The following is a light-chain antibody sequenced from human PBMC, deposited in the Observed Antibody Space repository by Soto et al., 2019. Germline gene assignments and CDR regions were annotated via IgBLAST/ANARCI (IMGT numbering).Light chain of an antibody. CDR2: DVT. J-gene: IGLJ1*01. V-gene: IGLV2-14*03. CDR3: SSYTTSNTRQIV. CDR1: SSDVGGYNY. Sequence: QSALTQAASVSGSPGQSITIACTGTSSDVGGYNYVSWYQHHPGKAPKLIIYDVTNRPSGVSNPFSGSKSGNTASLTISGLQPEVEADYYCSSYTTSNTRQIVFGTGTKVTVL.